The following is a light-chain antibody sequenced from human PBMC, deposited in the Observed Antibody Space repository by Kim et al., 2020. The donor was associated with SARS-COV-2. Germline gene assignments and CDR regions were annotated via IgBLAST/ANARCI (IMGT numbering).Light chain of an antibody. CDR3: QKCDSAPWT. Sequence: AAGGDRVTITCRASQDISNYLAWFQLKPGKAPKLLIYAASALQPVVPSRFSGSGSGTDFTLTVTSLQPEDVATYYCQKCDSAPWTFGQGTKVDIK. J-gene: IGKJ1*01. CDR2: AAS. V-gene: IGKV1-27*01. CDR1: QDISNY.